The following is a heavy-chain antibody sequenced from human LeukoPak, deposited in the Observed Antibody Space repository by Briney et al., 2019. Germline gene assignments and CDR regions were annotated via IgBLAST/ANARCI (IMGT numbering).Heavy chain of an antibody. CDR3: ARDRGGLTYGKDI. CDR2: IYHSGTT. V-gene: IGHV4-4*02. D-gene: IGHD2-15*01. J-gene: IGHJ6*02. CDR1: GDSFSSNYW. Sequence: SETLSLTGAVSGDSFSSNYWWNWVRQSPGKGLEWIGEIYHSGTTNYNPSLKSRVSISLDKSKNQLSLKVNSVAAADTAVYYCARDRGGLTYGKDIWGQGTTVTVSS.